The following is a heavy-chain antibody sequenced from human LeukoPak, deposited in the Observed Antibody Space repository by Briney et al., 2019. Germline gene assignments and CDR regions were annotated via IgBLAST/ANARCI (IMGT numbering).Heavy chain of an antibody. CDR3: AKDVGRGSGWYP. CDR1: GFTSINNV. Sequence: GGSLRLSCAASGFTSINNVMNWVRQAPGKGLEWVSGIIGSGGTTFYVDSVKGRFTISRDNSKNTLYLQMNCLRAEDTAVYYCAKDVGRGSGWYPWGQGTLVTVSS. D-gene: IGHD6-19*01. V-gene: IGHV3-23*01. CDR2: IIGSGGTT. J-gene: IGHJ5*02.